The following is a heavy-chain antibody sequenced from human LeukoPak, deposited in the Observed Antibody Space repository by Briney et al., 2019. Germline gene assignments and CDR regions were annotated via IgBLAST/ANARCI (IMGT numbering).Heavy chain of an antibody. CDR3: ARDGVTFSSSYYDSSRGDY. D-gene: IGHD3-22*01. CDR1: GGSITSSSHY. J-gene: IGHJ4*02. CDR2: IYYSGDT. Sequence: SETLSLTCTVSGGSITSSSHYWGWIRQPPGKGLEWIGSIYYSGDTYYNPSLKSRVTISVDTSRSQFSLSLTSMTAADTSVYYCARDGVTFSSSYYDSSRGDYWGQGTLVTVSS. V-gene: IGHV4-39*02.